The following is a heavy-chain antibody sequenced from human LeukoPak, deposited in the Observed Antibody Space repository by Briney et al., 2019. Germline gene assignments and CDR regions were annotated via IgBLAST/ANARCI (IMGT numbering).Heavy chain of an antibody. V-gene: IGHV1-24*01. CDR2: FDPEDGET. Sequence: ASVKVSCKVSGYTLTELSMHWVRQAPGKGLEWMGGFDPEDGETIYAQKFQGRVTMTEDTSTDTAYMELSSLRSEDTAVYYCATAKLVREVFDYWGQGTLVTVSS. CDR3: ATAKLVREVFDY. CDR1: GYTLTELS. D-gene: IGHD6-13*01. J-gene: IGHJ4*02.